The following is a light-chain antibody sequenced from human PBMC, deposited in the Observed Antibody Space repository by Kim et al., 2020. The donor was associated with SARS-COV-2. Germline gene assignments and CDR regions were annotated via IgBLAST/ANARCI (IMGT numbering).Light chain of an antibody. Sequence: PASISCKSSHSLLYTNGDSFLSWYLQKPGLSPPLLIYLVSDRASGVPDRFSGSGSDSDFTLKVSIVEAKDVGVYFCMQTLQTPTFGQGTKLEI. V-gene: IGKV2-28*01. CDR1: HSLLYTNGDSF. J-gene: IGKJ2*01. CDR2: LVS. CDR3: MQTLQTPT.